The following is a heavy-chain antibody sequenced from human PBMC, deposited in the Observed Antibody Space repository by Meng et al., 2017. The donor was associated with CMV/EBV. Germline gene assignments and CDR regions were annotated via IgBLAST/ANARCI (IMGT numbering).Heavy chain of an antibody. D-gene: IGHD6-6*01. V-gene: IGHV4-34*01. CDR3: ARGEAARYYYYYGMDV. J-gene: IGHJ6*02. CDR1: GGSFSGYY. CDR2: INHSGST. Sequence: SETLSLTCAVYGGSFSGYYWSWIRQPPGKGLEWIGEINHSGSTNYNPSLKSRVTISVDTSKNQFSLKLSSVTAADTAVYYCARGEAARYYYYYGMDVWGQGTTVTAP.